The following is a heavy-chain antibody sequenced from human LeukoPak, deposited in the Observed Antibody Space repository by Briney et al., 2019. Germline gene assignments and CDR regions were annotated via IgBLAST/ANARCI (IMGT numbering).Heavy chain of an antibody. V-gene: IGHV3-48*04. J-gene: IGHJ3*02. Sequence: GGSLRLSCAASGFTFSSNSMNWVRQAPGKGLEWVSYISSTGGTIYYADSMKGRFTISRDNAKNSLYLQMNSLRAEDTAVYYCAKAGDTSPTHAFDIWGQGIMVTVSS. CDR2: ISSTGGTI. CDR3: AKAGDTSPTHAFDI. CDR1: GFTFSSNS. D-gene: IGHD2-21*01.